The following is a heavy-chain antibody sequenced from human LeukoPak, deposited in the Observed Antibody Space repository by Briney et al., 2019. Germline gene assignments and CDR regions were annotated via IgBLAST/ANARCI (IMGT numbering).Heavy chain of an antibody. J-gene: IGHJ4*02. D-gene: IGHD1-26*01. CDR1: GASISTNEFY. Sequence: SQTLSLTCTVSGASISTNEFYWTWIRQPPGKGLEWIGYIYYSGSTYYNPSLKSRVTISVDTSKSQFSLKLSSVTAADTAIYYCARNIVGPRQVDYWGQGTLVTVSS. CDR2: IYYSGST. CDR3: ARNIVGPRQVDY. V-gene: IGHV4-30-4*01.